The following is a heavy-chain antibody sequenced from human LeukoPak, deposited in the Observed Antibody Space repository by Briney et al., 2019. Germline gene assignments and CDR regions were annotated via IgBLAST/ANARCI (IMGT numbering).Heavy chain of an antibody. CDR3: AKDLPPYYGMDV. V-gene: IGHV3-30*18. J-gene: IGHJ6*04. CDR1: GFTFSSYG. CDR2: ISYDGSNK. Sequence: GGSLRLSCAASGFTFSSYGMHWVRQAPGKGLEWVAVISYDGSNKYYADSVKGRFTISRDNSKNTLYLQMSSLRAEDTAVYYCAKDLPPYYGMDVWGKGTTVTVSS.